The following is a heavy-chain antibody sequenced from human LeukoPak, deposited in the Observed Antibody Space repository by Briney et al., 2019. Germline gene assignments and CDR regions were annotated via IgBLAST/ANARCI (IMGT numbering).Heavy chain of an antibody. Sequence: SETLSLTCTVSGGSISSRSYYWGWVRQSPGKGLEWIGSIYHSGSTYYNPSLKSRVTISVDTSKNQFSLKLSSVTAADTAVYYCARSVMDSSDFYYFDYWGQGTLVTVSS. CDR2: IYHSGST. J-gene: IGHJ4*02. CDR1: GGSISSRSYY. V-gene: IGHV4-39*07. D-gene: IGHD3-22*01. CDR3: ARSVMDSSDFYYFDY.